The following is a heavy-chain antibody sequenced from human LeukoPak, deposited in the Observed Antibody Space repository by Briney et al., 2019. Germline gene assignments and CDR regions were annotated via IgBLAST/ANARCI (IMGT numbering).Heavy chain of an antibody. CDR3: ARQKQWLAVYYFDY. J-gene: IGHJ4*02. D-gene: IGHD6-19*01. V-gene: IGHV3-7*01. Sequence: GGSLRLSCAASGFTFSSYWMSWVRQAPGKGLEWVANIKQDGSEKYYVDSVKGRFSISRDNAKNSLYLQMNSLRAEDTAVYYCARQKQWLAVYYFDYWGQGTLVTVSS. CDR2: IKQDGSEK. CDR1: GFTFSSYW.